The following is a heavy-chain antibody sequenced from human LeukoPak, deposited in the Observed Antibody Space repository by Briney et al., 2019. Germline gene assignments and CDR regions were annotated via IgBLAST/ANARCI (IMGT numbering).Heavy chain of an antibody. J-gene: IGHJ4*02. CDR1: GYTFTGYC. V-gene: IGHV1-2*06. D-gene: IGHD3-10*01. CDR2: INPNSGGT. Sequence: ASVKVSCKXSGYTFTGYCMHWVRQAPGQGLEWMGRINPNSGGTNYAQKFQGRVTMTRDTSISTAYMELSRLRSDDTAVYYCARGTITMVRGVITRWGQGTLVTVSS. CDR3: ARGTITMVRGVITR.